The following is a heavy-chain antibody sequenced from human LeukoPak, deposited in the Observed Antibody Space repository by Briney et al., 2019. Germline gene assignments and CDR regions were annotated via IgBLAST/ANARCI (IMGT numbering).Heavy chain of an antibody. CDR1: GYTFTSYG. CDR3: ARDLSTFDILTGYEPGL. D-gene: IGHD3-9*01. CDR2: INPSGGST. Sequence: ASVKVSCKASGYTFTSYGISWVRQAPGQGLEWMGIINPSGGSTSYAQKFQGRVTMTRDTSTSTVYMELSSLRSEDTAVYYCARDLSTFDILTGYEPGLWGQGTLVTVSS. V-gene: IGHV1-46*01. J-gene: IGHJ4*02.